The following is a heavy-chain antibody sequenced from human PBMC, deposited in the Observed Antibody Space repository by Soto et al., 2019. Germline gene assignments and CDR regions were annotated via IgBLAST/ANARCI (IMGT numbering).Heavy chain of an antibody. Sequence: VGSLRLSCAVSGFRFRDYWMSRVRQAPGKGLEWVANIKQDESDKYYVDSVKGRFTISRDNAKNALYLQMNSLRVEDTAVYYCAAYCYTMTCTHFHGYSWGQGTQVTVSS. CDR3: AAYCYTMTCTHFHGYS. CDR2: IKQDESDK. CDR1: GFRFRDYW. D-gene: IGHD3-16*02. V-gene: IGHV3-7*03. J-gene: IGHJ5*02.